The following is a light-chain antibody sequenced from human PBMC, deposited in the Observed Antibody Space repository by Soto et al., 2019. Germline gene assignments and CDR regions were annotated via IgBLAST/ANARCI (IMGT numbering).Light chain of an antibody. Sequence: IQLTQSPSSLSASVGDRVTITCRASQGIGNYLAWYQQKPGEAPKLLIYAASTLQSGVPSRFSGSGSGTDFTLTISRLQAEDFATYYCQQLSSYPSTVGGGTKVEIK. V-gene: IGKV1-9*01. CDR2: AAS. J-gene: IGKJ4*01. CDR3: QQLSSYPST. CDR1: QGIGNY.